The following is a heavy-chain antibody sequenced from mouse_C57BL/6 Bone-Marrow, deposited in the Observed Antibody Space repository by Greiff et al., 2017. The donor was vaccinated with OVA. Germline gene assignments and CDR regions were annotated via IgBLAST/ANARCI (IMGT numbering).Heavy chain of an antibody. V-gene: IGHV1-81*01. CDR1: GYTFTSYG. CDR2: IYPRSGNT. D-gene: IGHD2-10*01. Sequence: VQLQESGAELARPGASVKLSCKASGYTFTSYGISWVKQRTGQGLEWIGEIYPRSGNTYYNEKFKGKATLTADKSSSTAYMELRSLTSEDSAVDFCAREGEPYLGYAMDYWGQGTSVTVSS. CDR3: AREGEPYLGYAMDY. J-gene: IGHJ4*01.